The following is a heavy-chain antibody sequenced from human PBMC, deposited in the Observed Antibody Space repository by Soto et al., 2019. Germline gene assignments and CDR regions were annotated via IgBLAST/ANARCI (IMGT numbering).Heavy chain of an antibody. V-gene: IGHV3-30-3*01. CDR3: ASDQNYDLWCGYPALPSYW. CDR2: ISYDGSNK. D-gene: IGHD3-3*01. J-gene: IGHJ2*01. Sequence: GGTLRLSCAASGFRVSRFAMHWVRQAPGKGLDGVAVISYDGSNKYYADSVKGRFTISRDNSKNTLSLQMNSLRVEDTAVYYCASDQNYDLWCGYPALPSYW. CDR1: GFRVSRFA.